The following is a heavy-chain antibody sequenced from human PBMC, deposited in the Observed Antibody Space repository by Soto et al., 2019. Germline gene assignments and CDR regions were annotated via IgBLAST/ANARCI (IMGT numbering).Heavy chain of an antibody. J-gene: IGHJ1*01. CDR2: IIPIFGTA. D-gene: IGHD3-22*01. V-gene: IGHV1-69*01. CDR1: GGTFSSYA. CDR3: ARDVTGYYDSSGLQH. Sequence: QVQLVQSGAEVKKPGSSVKVSCKASGGTFSSYAISWVRQAPGQGLEWMGGIIPIFGTANYAQKFQGRVTITADESTSTDYMELSSLRSEDTAVYYCARDVTGYYDSSGLQHWGQGTLVTVSS.